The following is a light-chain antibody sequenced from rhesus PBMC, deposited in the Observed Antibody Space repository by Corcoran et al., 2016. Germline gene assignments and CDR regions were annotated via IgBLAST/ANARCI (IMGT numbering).Light chain of an antibody. Sequence: DIQMTQSPSSLSVSVGDRVTITCQASQGSSSWLAWYQQKPGKAPKLLIYAAFSLQSGVPSRFSGSGSGTDVTLTISSLQPEDFAAYYCQQHNSCPWTFGQGTKVEIK. CDR3: QQHNSCPWT. CDR2: AAF. CDR1: QGSSSW. V-gene: IGKV1S11*01. J-gene: IGKJ1*01.